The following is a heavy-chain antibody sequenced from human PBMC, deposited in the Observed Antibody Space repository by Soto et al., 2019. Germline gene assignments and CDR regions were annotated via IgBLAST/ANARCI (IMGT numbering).Heavy chain of an antibody. Sequence: SETLSLTCALYGGSFSDYYWGWIRQPPGKGLECIGEITHSGSTNYNPSLKSRVTLSVDTSKNQFSLNLTSVTAADTAVYYCARGLRASFGVRLSYYSYGMDVWGQGTTVTVSS. CDR1: GGSFSDYY. CDR3: ARGLRASFGVRLSYYSYGMDV. V-gene: IGHV4-34*01. CDR2: ITHSGST. D-gene: IGHD3-10*01. J-gene: IGHJ6*02.